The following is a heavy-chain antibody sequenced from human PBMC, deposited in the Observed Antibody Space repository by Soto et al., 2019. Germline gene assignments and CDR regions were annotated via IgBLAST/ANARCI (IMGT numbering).Heavy chain of an antibody. J-gene: IGHJ5*02. CDR1: GYTFTKYY. CDR3: ARDVELRGTIFGLVMWMYNWMDT. Sequence: QVQLVQSGTEVKKPGASVKISCKASGYTFTKYYMHWVRQAPGQGLEWMGIINPSGGSTTYAQKFQDRGTMPSDTSTSTFYMELSSLRSEDTAIYYCARDVELRGTIFGLVMWMYNWMDTWGQGTLVTVSS. CDR2: INPSGGST. D-gene: IGHD3-3*01. V-gene: IGHV1-46*03.